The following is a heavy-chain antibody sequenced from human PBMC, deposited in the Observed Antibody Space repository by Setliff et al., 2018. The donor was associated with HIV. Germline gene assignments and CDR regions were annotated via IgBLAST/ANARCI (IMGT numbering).Heavy chain of an antibody. V-gene: IGHV4-39*07. CDR2: IYYSGST. Sequence: SETLSLTCTVSGGSININNYYWGWIRQPPGKGLEWIGSIYYSGSTYYNPSLKSRVTMSVDTSKNQFSLKLSSVTAADTAVYYCARARGLLPYYYLDVWGKGTTVTVSS. D-gene: IGHD3-10*01. J-gene: IGHJ6*03. CDR1: GGSININNYY. CDR3: ARARGLLPYYYLDV.